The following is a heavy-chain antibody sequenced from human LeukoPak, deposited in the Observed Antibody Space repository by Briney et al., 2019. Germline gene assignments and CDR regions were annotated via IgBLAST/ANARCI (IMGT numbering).Heavy chain of an antibody. D-gene: IGHD3-22*01. CDR2: INADGREK. CDR1: GFTFSQSW. J-gene: IGHJ1*01. CDR3: ARGNSDYREASE. Sequence: GGSLRLSCTTSGFTFSQSWMTWVRQAPGKGLEWVTNINADGREKFYMESVRGRFTISRDNAKSSLYLQMNNLRTEDMAVYYCARGNSDYREASEWGQGTLVTVSS. V-gene: IGHV3-7*04.